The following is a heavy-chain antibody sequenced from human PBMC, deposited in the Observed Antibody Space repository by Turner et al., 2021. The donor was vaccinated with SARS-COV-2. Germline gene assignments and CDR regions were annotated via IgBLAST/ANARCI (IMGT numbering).Heavy chain of an antibody. V-gene: IGHV3-23*01. J-gene: IGHJ2*01. CDR1: GITFIAYG. CDR2: IDGSGERK. Sequence: EVQLLESWRGLVLPVGSLILSSPASGITFIAYGFNWVRQAKGKGLEWVETIDGSGERKYYTDSVKGRFTISRENSNNTVYLQMNSLRAEDTAVYYCATSGGARNFYWYFDIWGRGTLVTVSS. CDR3: ATSGGARNFYWYFDI. D-gene: IGHD1-7*01.